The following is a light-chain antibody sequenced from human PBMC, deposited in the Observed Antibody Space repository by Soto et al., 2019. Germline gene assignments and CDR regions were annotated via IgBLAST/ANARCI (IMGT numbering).Light chain of an antibody. V-gene: IGKV3-20*01. CDR1: QSVYSSS. CDR2: GVS. CDR3: QQYGSSPST. Sequence: EIVLTQSPGTLSLSPGERATLSCRASQSVYSSSLAWYQQKPGQAPRLLIYGVSIRATGIPDMFSGSGSGTDFTLTISRLEPEDFAVYYCQQYGSSPSTFGQGTKVEIK. J-gene: IGKJ2*01.